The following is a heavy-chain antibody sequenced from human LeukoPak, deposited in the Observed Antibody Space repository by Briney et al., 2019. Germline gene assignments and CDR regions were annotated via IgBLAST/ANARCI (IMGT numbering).Heavy chain of an antibody. J-gene: IGHJ4*02. CDR3: ARRGPETVATIDY. V-gene: IGHV3-74*01. D-gene: IGHD5-12*01. CDR2: INGDGSIT. Sequence: GGSLRLSCAASGFTFSSYVMHWVRQGPGKGLVWVSRINGDGSITAYADSVKGRFTISRDSATNTLYLQMNSLRPGDTGVYYCARRGPETVATIDYWGQGTPVTVSS. CDR1: GFTFSSYV.